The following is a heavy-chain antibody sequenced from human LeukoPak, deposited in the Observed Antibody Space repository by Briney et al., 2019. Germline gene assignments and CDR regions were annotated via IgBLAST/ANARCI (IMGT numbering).Heavy chain of an antibody. J-gene: IGHJ6*02. CDR1: GGSISSYY. CDR3: ARDNQIYSGPKYGMDV. CDR2: IYTSGST. D-gene: IGHD5-12*01. V-gene: IGHV4-4*07. Sequence: SETLSLTCTVSGGSISSYYWSWIRQPAGMGLEWIGRIYTSGSTNYNPSLKSRVTMSVDTSKNQFSLKLSSVTAADTAVYYCARDNQIYSGPKYGMDVWGQGTTVTVS.